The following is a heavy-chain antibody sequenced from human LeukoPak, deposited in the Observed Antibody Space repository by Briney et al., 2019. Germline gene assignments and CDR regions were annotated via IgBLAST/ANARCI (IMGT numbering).Heavy chain of an antibody. CDR3: AKGYCSSFTCYSRFDP. Sequence: GGSLRLSCAASGFTFSSYAMSWVRQAPGKGLEWVSGISGSGGTTYHADSVKGRFTISRDNSRNTPYLQMNSLRAEDTAVYYCAKGYCSSFTCYSRFDPWGQGTLVTVSS. D-gene: IGHD2-2*01. CDR2: ISGSGGTT. J-gene: IGHJ5*02. CDR1: GFTFSSYA. V-gene: IGHV3-23*01.